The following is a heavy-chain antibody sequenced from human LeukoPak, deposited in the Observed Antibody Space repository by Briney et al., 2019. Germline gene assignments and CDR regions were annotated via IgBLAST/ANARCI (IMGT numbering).Heavy chain of an antibody. V-gene: IGHV1-2*02. CDR1: GYTFTGYY. Sequence: ASVKVSCKASGYTFTGYYMHWVRRAPGQGLEWMGWINPNSGGTNYAQKFQGRVTMTRDTSISTAYMELSRLRSDDTAVYYCARDLNLSSGYGMDVWGQGTTVTVSS. CDR2: INPNSGGT. J-gene: IGHJ6*02. D-gene: IGHD6-19*01. CDR3: ARDLNLSSGYGMDV.